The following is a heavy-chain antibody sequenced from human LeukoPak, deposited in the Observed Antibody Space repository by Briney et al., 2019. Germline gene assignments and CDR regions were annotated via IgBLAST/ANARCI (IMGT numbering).Heavy chain of an antibody. CDR3: ASSGSYRFDY. V-gene: IGHV3-48*02. D-gene: IGHD1-26*01. Sequence: GGSLRLSCAASGFTFNSHSMNWVRQAPGKGLEWASHITASGTAMFYADSVKGRFTISRDNAKNSLYLQMNSLRDEDTAVYYCASSGSYRFDYWGQGTLVTVSS. J-gene: IGHJ4*02. CDR2: ITASGTAM. CDR1: GFTFNSHS.